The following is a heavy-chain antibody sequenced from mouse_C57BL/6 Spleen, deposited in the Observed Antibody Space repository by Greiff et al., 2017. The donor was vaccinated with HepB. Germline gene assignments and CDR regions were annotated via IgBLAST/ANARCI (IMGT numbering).Heavy chain of an antibody. CDR3: ARRIDYYGSSHWYFDV. J-gene: IGHJ1*03. Sequence: EVMLVESGGDLVKPGGSLKLSCAASGFTFSSYGMSWVRQTPDKRLEWVATISSGGSYTYYPDSVKGRFTISRDNAKNTLYLQMSSLKSEDTAMYYCARRIDYYGSSHWYFDVWGTGTTVTVSS. V-gene: IGHV5-6*02. D-gene: IGHD1-1*01. CDR2: ISSGGSYT. CDR1: GFTFSSYG.